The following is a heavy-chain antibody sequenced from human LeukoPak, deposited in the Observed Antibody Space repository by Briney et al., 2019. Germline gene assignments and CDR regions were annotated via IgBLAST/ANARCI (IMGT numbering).Heavy chain of an antibody. CDR3: ARGDRYCSGGSCYSGEYYYMDV. Sequence: SETLSLTCSVSGDSIAAPSYYWAWIRQPPGKGLEWIASIYYSGNTNYDPSLQSRVTISVDTSKNQFSLKLSSVTAADTAVYYCARGDRYCSGGSCYSGEYYYMDVWGKGTTVTVSS. J-gene: IGHJ6*03. CDR2: IYYSGNT. V-gene: IGHV4-39*07. D-gene: IGHD2-15*01. CDR1: GDSIAAPSYY.